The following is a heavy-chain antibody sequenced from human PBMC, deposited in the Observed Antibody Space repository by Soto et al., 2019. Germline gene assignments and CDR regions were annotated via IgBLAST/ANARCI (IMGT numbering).Heavy chain of an antibody. CDR3: ARDVGIHDAFDI. CDR1: TDSFNDYY. V-gene: IGHV4-59*13. J-gene: IGHJ3*02. CDR2: IYHTGNT. D-gene: IGHD5-18*01. Sequence: QVRLHESGPGLVKPSETLSLTCTVSTDSFNDYYWSWIRQPPGKGLEWVESIYHTGNTTYNPSLESRVSISVDTSKIQVSLSLSSVTAADTAVYYCARDVGIHDAFDIWGQGTLVTVSS.